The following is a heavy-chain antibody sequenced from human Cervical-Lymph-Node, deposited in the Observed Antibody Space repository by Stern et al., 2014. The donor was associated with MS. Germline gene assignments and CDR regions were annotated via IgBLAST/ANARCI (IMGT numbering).Heavy chain of an antibody. CDR3: ARGLLGSENAFDI. J-gene: IGHJ3*02. CDR1: GYTFTSYG. CDR2: ISAYNVNT. V-gene: IGHV1-18*01. D-gene: IGHD2-15*01. Sequence: VQLVQSGAEVKQPGASVKVSCKASGYTFTSYGISCVRQPPGQELELQGWISAYNVNTIYAQKLQGRVTMTTDTSTSTADMELRSLRSDDTAVYYCARGLLGSENAFDIWGQGTMVTVSS.